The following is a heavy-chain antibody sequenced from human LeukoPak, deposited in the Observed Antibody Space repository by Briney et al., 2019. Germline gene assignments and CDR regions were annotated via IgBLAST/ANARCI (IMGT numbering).Heavy chain of an antibody. CDR3: ASSGRITMVRGENFDY. CDR2: ISSSGSTI. J-gene: IGHJ4*02. Sequence: GGSLRLSCAASGSTFSDYYMSWIRQAPGKGLEWVSYISSSGSTIYYADSVKGRFTISRDNAKNSLYLQMNSLRAEDTAVYYCASSGRITMVRGENFDYWGQGTLVTVSS. V-gene: IGHV3-11*01. D-gene: IGHD3-10*01. CDR1: GSTFSDYY.